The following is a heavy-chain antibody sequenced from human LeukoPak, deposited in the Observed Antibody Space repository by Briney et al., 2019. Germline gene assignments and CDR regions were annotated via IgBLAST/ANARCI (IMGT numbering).Heavy chain of an antibody. D-gene: IGHD2-15*01. Sequence: PGGSLRLSCAASGFTFSSYWMSWVRQAPGKGLEWVANIKQDGSEKYHVDSVKGRFTISRDNAKNSLYLQMNSLRAEDTAVYYCARDIVVVVALMDVWGKGTTVTVSS. CDR1: GFTFSSYW. V-gene: IGHV3-7*03. CDR2: IKQDGSEK. CDR3: ARDIVVVVALMDV. J-gene: IGHJ6*03.